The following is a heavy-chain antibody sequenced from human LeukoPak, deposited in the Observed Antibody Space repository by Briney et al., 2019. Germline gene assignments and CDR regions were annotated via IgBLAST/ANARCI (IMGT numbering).Heavy chain of an antibody. J-gene: IGHJ4*02. D-gene: IGHD3-3*01. CDR1: GGTFSSYA. CDR3: ARGNPRSLLPYYFDY. CDR2: IIPILARA. V-gene: IGHV1-69*13. Sequence: ASVTVSCKASGGTFSSYAISWVRQAPGQGLEWMGGIIPILARAKYAKEFQGRVTITADESTSTAFMELSSLRSEDTAVYYCARGNPRSLLPYYFDYWGQGTLVTVSS.